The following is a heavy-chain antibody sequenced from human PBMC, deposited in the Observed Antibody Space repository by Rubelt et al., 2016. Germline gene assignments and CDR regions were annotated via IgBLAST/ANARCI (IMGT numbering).Heavy chain of an antibody. CDR2: IYYSGST. CDR1: GGSINNYY. V-gene: IGHV4-59*12. J-gene: IGHJ4*02. Sequence: QVQLQESGPGLVKPLETLSLTCTVSGGSINNYYWSWIRQPPGKGLEWVGSIYYSGSTTYNPSLKSRVTISVDTFKNQFSLKLSSVTAADTAVYYCARGYNYGPQYDFWGQGTLVTVSS. CDR3: ARGYNYGPQYDF. D-gene: IGHD5-18*01.